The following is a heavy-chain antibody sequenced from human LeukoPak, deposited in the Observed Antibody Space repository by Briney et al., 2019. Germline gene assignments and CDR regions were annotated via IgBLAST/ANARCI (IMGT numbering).Heavy chain of an antibody. CDR2: IYYSGST. Sequence: SETLSLTCTVSGGSISSYYCSWLRQPPGKGLEWIGYIYYSGSTNYNPSLKSRVTISVDTSKNQFSLKLSSVTAADTAVYYCARAVSWTEYYYYMDVWGKGTTVTVPS. CDR3: ARAVSWTEYYYYMDV. V-gene: IGHV4-59*01. CDR1: GGSISSYY. J-gene: IGHJ6*03. D-gene: IGHD6-13*01.